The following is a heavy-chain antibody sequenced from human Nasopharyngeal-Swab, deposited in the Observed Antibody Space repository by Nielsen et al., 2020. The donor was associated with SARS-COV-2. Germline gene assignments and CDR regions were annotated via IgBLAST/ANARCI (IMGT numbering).Heavy chain of an antibody. V-gene: IGHV4-31*02. CDR3: ARDIGTPAYPRYYYYGMDV. J-gene: IGHJ6*02. CDR2: IYYSGST. Sequence: WIRLPPGKGLEWIGYIYYSGSTYYNPSLKSRVTISVDTSKNQFSLKLSSVTAADTAVYYCARDIGTPAYPRYYYYGMDVWGQGTTVTVSS. D-gene: IGHD1-1*01.